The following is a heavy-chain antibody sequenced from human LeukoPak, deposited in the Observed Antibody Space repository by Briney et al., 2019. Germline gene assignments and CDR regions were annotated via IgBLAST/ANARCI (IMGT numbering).Heavy chain of an antibody. J-gene: IGHJ4*02. CDR3: ARPVGTTVSVDY. V-gene: IGHV3-74*01. D-gene: IGHD1-26*01. CDR1: GFTFSSHW. CDR2: ISPDGSTT. Sequence: GGSLRLSCAASGFTFSSHWMHWVRQAPGKGLVWASVISPDGSTTNYAEPVKGRFTIYRDDAKNTLYLQMNSLRAEDTAVYYCARPVGTTVSVDYWGQGTLVTVSS.